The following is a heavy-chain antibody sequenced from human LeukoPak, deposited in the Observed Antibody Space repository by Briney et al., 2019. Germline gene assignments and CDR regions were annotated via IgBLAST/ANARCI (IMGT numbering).Heavy chain of an antibody. Sequence: ASVKVSCKASGYTFTTHGIAWVRQAPGQGLEWMGWINPNSGDTNYAQKFQGRVTMTSDTSVTTAYMELSTLRSDDTAVYYCAKGGRSSWFLVEEFDYWGQGTPVIVSS. D-gene: IGHD6-13*01. CDR1: GYTFTTHG. J-gene: IGHJ4*02. V-gene: IGHV1-2*02. CDR3: AKGGRSSWFLVEEFDY. CDR2: INPNSGDT.